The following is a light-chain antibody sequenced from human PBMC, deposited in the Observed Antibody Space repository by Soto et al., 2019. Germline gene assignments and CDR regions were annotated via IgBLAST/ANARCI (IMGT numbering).Light chain of an antibody. CDR2: ENN. J-gene: IGLJ2*01. Sequence: QSVLTQPPSVSAAPGQRVTISCSGSSSNIGNNYVSWYQQLPGTAPKLLIYENNKRPSGIPDRFSGSKSGTSATLGITGLQTGDDADYYCGTWDNSLSAVVFGGGTKVTVL. CDR3: GTWDNSLSAVV. V-gene: IGLV1-51*01. CDR1: SSNIGNNY.